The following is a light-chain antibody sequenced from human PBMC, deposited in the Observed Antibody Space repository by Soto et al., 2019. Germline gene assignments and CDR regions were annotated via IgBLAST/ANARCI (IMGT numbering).Light chain of an antibody. J-gene: IGLJ2*01. CDR1: SSNIGAGYD. Sequence: QSVLTQPPSVSGAPGQRVTISCTGSSSNIGAGYDVHWYQQLPVTAPKLLIYGNSNRPSGVPDRFSGSKSGTSASLAITWLQAEDEADYYCQSYDSSLSGVVFGGGTKLTVL. CDR2: GNS. CDR3: QSYDSSLSGVV. V-gene: IGLV1-40*01.